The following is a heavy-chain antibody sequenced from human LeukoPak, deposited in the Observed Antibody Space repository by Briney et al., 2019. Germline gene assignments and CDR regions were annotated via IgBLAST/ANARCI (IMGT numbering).Heavy chain of an antibody. CDR1: GFTFSSYA. J-gene: IGHJ4*02. V-gene: IGHV3-30*04. Sequence: GGSLRLSCAASGFTFSSYAMHWVRQAPGKGLEWVAVISYDGSNKYYADSVKGRFTISRDNSKNTLYLQMNSLRAEDTAVYYCARELKWFGELTFDYWGQGTLVTVSS. D-gene: IGHD3-10*01. CDR3: ARELKWFGELTFDY. CDR2: ISYDGSNK.